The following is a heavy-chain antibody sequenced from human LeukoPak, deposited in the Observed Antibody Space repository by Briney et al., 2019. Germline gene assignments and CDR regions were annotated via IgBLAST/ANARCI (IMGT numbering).Heavy chain of an antibody. CDR3: ARRESPSGDAFDI. J-gene: IGHJ3*02. V-gene: IGHV3-48*02. CDR1: GFTFSSYS. CDR2: IGSSSSTI. D-gene: IGHD1-1*01. Sequence: GGSLRLSCAASGFTFSSYSMNWVRQAPGKGLEWVSYIGSSSSTIYYADSVKGRFTISRDNAKNSLYLQMNSLRDEDTAVYYCARRESPSGDAFDIWGQGTMVTVSS.